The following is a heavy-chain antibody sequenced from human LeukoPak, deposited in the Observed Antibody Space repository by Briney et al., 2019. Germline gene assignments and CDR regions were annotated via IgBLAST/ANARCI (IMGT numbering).Heavy chain of an antibody. CDR3: SGSSGYYRTSHYYYYMDV. J-gene: IGHJ6*03. D-gene: IGHD3-22*01. V-gene: IGHV3-23*01. CDR2: ISCNGDNI. CDR1: GFTFNNYA. Sequence: PGGSLRLSCAASGFTFNNYAMLWVRQAPGKGLEWVSNISCNGDNIAYTDSVRGRFTISRDNSKNSLYLQMNSLSAEDTAVYYCSGSSGYYRTSHYYYYMDVWGKGTTVTVSS.